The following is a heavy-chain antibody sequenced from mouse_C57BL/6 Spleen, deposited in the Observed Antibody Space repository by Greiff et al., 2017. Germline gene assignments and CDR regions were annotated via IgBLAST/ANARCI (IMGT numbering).Heavy chain of an antibody. Sequence: VQLQQSGAELVKPGASVKLSCTASGFNIKDYYMHWVKQRTEQGLEWIGRIDPEDGDTKYAPKFPGKATITADTSSNTAYLQLSSLTSEDTAVYYCARSDDCYYFYAMDYWGQGTSVTVSS. CDR1: GFNIKDYY. D-gene: IGHD2-3*01. CDR2: IDPEDGDT. J-gene: IGHJ4*01. V-gene: IGHV14-2*01. CDR3: ARSDDCYYFYAMDY.